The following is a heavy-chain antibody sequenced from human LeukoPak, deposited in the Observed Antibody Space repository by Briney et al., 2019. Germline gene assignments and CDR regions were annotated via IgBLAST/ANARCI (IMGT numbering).Heavy chain of an antibody. Sequence: GGSLSLSCAASGFTVSSNYMSWVRQAPGKGLEWVSVIYSGGSTYYADFVKGRFTISRDNSKNTLYLQMNSLRAEDTAVYYCARGPVTPFDYWGQGTLVTVSS. V-gene: IGHV3-53*01. CDR1: GFTVSSNY. D-gene: IGHD1-14*01. J-gene: IGHJ4*02. CDR2: IYSGGST. CDR3: ARGPVTPFDY.